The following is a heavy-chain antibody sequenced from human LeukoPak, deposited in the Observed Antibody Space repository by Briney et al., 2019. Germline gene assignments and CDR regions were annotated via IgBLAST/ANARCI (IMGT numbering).Heavy chain of an antibody. J-gene: IGHJ4*02. Sequence: PGESLRLSCAASGFTFNSYSMNWVRQAPGKGLEWVSYISSNSRTIHYADSVKGRFTISRDNAKNSLYLQMNTLRAEDTAVYYCARMPLEIVTNFLDSWGQGTLVIVSS. CDR3: ARMPLEIVTNFLDS. CDR1: GFTFNSYS. CDR2: ISSNSRTI. V-gene: IGHV3-48*04. D-gene: IGHD4-11*01.